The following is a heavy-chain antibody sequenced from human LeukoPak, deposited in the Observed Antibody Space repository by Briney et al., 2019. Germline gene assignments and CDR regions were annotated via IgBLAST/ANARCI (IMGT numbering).Heavy chain of an antibody. CDR1: GGSTSSGGHY. J-gene: IGHJ4*02. V-gene: IGHV4-61*02. CDR2: ISSTGST. D-gene: IGHD3-10*01. Sequence: PSETLSLTCTVSGGSTSSGGHYWSWIRQPAGKGLEYLGRISSTGSTNYNPSLRSRVTISADTSKNHFSLKLTSVTAADTAVYYCARDQTYSGSGIYTYFDYWGQGILVTVSS. CDR3: ARDQTYSGSGIYTYFDY.